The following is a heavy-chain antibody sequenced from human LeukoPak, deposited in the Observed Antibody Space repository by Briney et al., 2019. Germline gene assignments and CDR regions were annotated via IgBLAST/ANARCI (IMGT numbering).Heavy chain of an antibody. J-gene: IGHJ4*02. V-gene: IGHV4-59*01. CDR1: GGSISSYY. Sequence: SETLSLTCTVSGGSISSYYWSWIRQPPGEGLGWIGYISYSGSTNYNPSLKSRVTMSLDTSKNQFSLKLSSVTAADTAVYYCARYYGFYYFDSWGQGTLVTVSA. CDR2: ISYSGST. CDR3: ARYYGFYYFDS. D-gene: IGHD3/OR15-3a*01.